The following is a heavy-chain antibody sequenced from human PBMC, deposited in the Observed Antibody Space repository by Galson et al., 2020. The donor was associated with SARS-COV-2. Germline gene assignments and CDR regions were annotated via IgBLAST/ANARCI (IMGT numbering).Heavy chain of an antibody. Sequence: ASLKVSCKASGYTFTSYAVHWVRQAPGQRLQWMGWINAGNGHTTYSQNFQGRVTITRDTSASTTYMELTSLRSEDTALYYCARDGWNYYGSTGYSDYWGQGTLVTVSS. CDR2: INAGNGHT. V-gene: IGHV1-3*01. D-gene: IGHD3-22*01. J-gene: IGHJ4*02. CDR1: GYTFTSYA. CDR3: ARDGWNYYGSTGYSDY.